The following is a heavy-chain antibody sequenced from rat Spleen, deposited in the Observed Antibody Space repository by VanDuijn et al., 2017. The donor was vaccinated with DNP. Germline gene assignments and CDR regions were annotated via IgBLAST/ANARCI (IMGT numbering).Heavy chain of an antibody. CDR3: TTGFFDY. J-gene: IGHJ2*01. CDR1: GFTFSDCY. CDR2: ITNSGGST. Sequence: EVQLVESDGGLVQPGRSLKVSCAASGFTFSDCYMAWVRQAPTKGLEWVASITNSGGSTYYRDSVKGRFTISRDNAKSSLYLQMDSLRSEETATYYCTTGFFDYWGQGVMVTVSS. V-gene: IGHV5-20*01.